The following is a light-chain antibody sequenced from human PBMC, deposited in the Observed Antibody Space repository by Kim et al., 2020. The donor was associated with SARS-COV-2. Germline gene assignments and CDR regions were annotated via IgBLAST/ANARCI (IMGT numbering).Light chain of an antibody. CDR1: QSVLYSSNNQNY. J-gene: IGKJ1*01. V-gene: IGKV4-1*01. CDR2: WAS. CDR3: QQYYSTPRT. Sequence: DIVMTQSPDSLAVSLGERATINCKSSQSVLYSSNNQNYLAWYQQKPRQSPQLLIYWASTRQSGVPDRFSGSGSGTDFTLTISSLQAEDVAVYYCQQYYSTPRTFGQGTKVEIK.